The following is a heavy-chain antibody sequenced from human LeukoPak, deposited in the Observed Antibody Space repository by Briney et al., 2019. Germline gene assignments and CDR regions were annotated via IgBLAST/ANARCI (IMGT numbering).Heavy chain of an antibody. CDR1: GGSLSSGDYY. CDR2: IYYSGST. Sequence: SETLSLTCTVSGGSLSSGDYYWSWIRQPPGTGLEWIGYIYYSGSTYYNPSLKSRVTISVDTSKNQFSLKLSSVTAADTAVYYCARGPDYYDSSAFDIWGQGTMVTVSS. D-gene: IGHD3-22*01. CDR3: ARGPDYYDSSAFDI. J-gene: IGHJ3*02. V-gene: IGHV4-30-4*01.